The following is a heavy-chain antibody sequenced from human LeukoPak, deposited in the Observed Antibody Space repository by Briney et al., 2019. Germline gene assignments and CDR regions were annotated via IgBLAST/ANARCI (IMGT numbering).Heavy chain of an antibody. CDR1: GGSISSYY. V-gene: IGHV4-59*01. D-gene: IGHD4-11*01. J-gene: IGHJ6*03. Sequence: SETLSPTCTVSGGSISSYYWSWIRQPPGKGLEWIGYIYYSGSTNYNPSLKSRVTISVDTSKNQFSLKLSSVTAAGTAVYYCARGNTVTTPYYYYYYMDVWGKGTTVTVPS. CDR2: IYYSGST. CDR3: ARGNTVTTPYYYYYYMDV.